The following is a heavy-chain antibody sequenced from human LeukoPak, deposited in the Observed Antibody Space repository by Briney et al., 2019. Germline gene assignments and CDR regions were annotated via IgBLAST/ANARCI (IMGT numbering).Heavy chain of an antibody. V-gene: IGHV3-23*01. Sequence: GGSLRLSCAASGFTFRDFAMSWVRQAPGKGLEWVSAISGDAHSTYYADSLKGRFTISRDNSKNTLYLQMNSLSAADTATYFCVKDAPLPFDFWGQGALVIVSS. CDR3: VKDAPLPFDF. J-gene: IGHJ4*02. CDR1: GFTFRDFA. CDR2: ISGDAHST.